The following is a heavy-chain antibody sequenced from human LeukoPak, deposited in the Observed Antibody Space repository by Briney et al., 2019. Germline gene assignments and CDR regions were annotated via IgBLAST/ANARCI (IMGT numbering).Heavy chain of an antibody. CDR1: GFTFSDYA. V-gene: IGHV3-23*01. CDR2: ISTGGDRA. Sequence: GGSLRLSCAASGFTFSDYAMDWVRQAPGKGLEWVSAISTGGDRAYYADSVKGRFTTYRDNSRNPLYLQLNSLRAEATAIYSCAVDCSSPSCYGQSAFDIWGEGTIVALSS. CDR3: AVDCSSPSCYGQSAFDI. J-gene: IGHJ3*02. D-gene: IGHD2-2*01.